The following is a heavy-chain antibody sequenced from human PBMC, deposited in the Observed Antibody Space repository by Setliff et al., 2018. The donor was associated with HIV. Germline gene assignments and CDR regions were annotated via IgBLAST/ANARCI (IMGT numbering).Heavy chain of an antibody. J-gene: IGHJ4*02. CDR2: IYYSGST. CDR1: GGSISSYY. CDR3: ARGDGSYLDW. D-gene: IGHD1-26*01. Sequence: SAPLSLTCTVSGGSISSYYWSWIRQPPGKGLEWIGYIYYSGSTNYNPSLKSRVTIAVDTSKNQFSLKLSSVTAADTAVYYCARGDGSYLDWWGQGTLVTVSS. V-gene: IGHV4-59*01.